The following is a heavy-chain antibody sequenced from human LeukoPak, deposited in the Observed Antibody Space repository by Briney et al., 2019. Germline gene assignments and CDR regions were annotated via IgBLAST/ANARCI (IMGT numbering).Heavy chain of an antibody. V-gene: IGHV1-2*02. CDR1: GYTFTGYY. CDR3: ARGKTMVYCGGDCYRFDN. D-gene: IGHD2-21*02. J-gene: IGHJ4*02. Sequence: ASVKVSCKASGYTFTGYYMHWVRQAPGQGLEWMGWINPNSGGTNYAQKFQGRVTMTGDTSISTAYMELSRLLSGDTAVYYCARGKTMVYCGGDCYRFDNWGQGTLVTVSS. CDR2: INPNSGGT.